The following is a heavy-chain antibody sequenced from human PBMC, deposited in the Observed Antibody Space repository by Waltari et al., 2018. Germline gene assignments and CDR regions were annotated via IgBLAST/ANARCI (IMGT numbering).Heavy chain of an antibody. V-gene: IGHV1-69*01. CDR2: IIPIFGTA. CDR3: ARRGYDFWSGYRDYYYYGMDV. D-gene: IGHD3-3*01. CDR1: GGTFSSYA. J-gene: IGHJ6*02. Sequence: QVQLVQSGAEVKKSGSSVKVSCKASGGTFSSYAISWVRQAPGQGLEWMGGIIPIFGTANDAQKFQGRVTITADESTSTAYMELSSLRSEDTAVYYCARRGYDFWSGYRDYYYYGMDVWGQGTTVTVSS.